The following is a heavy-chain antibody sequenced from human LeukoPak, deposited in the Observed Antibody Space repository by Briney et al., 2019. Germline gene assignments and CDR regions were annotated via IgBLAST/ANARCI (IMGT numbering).Heavy chain of an antibody. Sequence: ASVKVSCKASDYTFTNYGINWVRQAPGQGLEWMGWISAYNGNTNYAHKLQGRVTMTTDTSTSTAYMELRSLRSDDTAVYYCARPSSSWPWYFDYWGQGTLVTVSS. CDR1: DYTFTNYG. D-gene: IGHD6-13*01. CDR3: ARPSSSWPWYFDY. CDR2: ISAYNGNT. J-gene: IGHJ4*02. V-gene: IGHV1-18*01.